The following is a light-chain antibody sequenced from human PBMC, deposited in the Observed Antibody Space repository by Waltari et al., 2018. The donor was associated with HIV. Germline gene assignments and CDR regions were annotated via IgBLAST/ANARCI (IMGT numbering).Light chain of an antibody. CDR1: QSITGW. CDR3: QQYNDYALT. J-gene: IGKJ4*02. V-gene: IGKV1-5*03. Sequence: DIQMTQSPSTLSAFVGDRVTITCRASQSITGWLAWYQQKPGKAPNLLIYKASDLESEVPSRFSGSGSETEFTLTISSLQPDDSATYYCQQYNDYALTFGGGTKVEIK. CDR2: KAS.